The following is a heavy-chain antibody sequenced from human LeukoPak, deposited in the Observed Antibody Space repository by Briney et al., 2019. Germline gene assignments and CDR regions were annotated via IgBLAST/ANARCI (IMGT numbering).Heavy chain of an antibody. CDR3: ASSVGRDLYWFVP. D-gene: IGHD1-26*01. V-gene: IGHV1-46*01. Sequence: ASVKVSCKASGYTFTSYYMHWVRQAPGQGLEWMGIINPSGGSTSYAQKFQGRVTMTRDTTTSTVYMELSSLRSEDTAVYYCASSVGRDLYWFVPWGQGTLVTASS. J-gene: IGHJ5*02. CDR1: GYTFTSYY. CDR2: INPSGGST.